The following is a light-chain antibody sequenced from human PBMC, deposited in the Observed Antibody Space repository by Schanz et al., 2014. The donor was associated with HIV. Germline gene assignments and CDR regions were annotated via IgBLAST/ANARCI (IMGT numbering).Light chain of an antibody. CDR3: MQALQTPLT. J-gene: IGKJ4*01. Sequence: DNVMTQSLLSLPVTPGEPASISCRSSQSLLHSDGKNYMDWYLQRPGKPPQLLIYLGSNRASGVPDRFSGSGSGTDFTLKISRVEAEDVGVYYCMQALQTPLTFGGGTKVEIK. CDR2: LGS. V-gene: IGKV2-28*01. CDR1: QSLLHSDGKNY.